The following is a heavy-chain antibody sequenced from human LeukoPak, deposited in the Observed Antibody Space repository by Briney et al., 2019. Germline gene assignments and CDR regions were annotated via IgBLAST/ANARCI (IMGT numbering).Heavy chain of an antibody. Sequence: GGSLRLSCAASGFIFNSYGMHWVRQAPGKGLEWVAFIRYDGSNKYYADSVKGRFTISRDNSRTTLYLQMISLRADDTAVYYCAKSHNNPTVAVRVRGVIPYFDYWGQGSLVTVSS. J-gene: IGHJ4*02. V-gene: IGHV3-30*02. D-gene: IGHD3-10*01. CDR2: IRYDGSNK. CDR1: GFIFNSYG. CDR3: AKSHNNPTVAVRVRGVIPYFDY.